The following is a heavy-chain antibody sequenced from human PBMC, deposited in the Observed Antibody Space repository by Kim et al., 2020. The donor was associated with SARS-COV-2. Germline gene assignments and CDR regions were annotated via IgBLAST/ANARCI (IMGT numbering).Heavy chain of an antibody. CDR2: ISSSSSTK. Sequence: GGSLRLSCAASRFTLSNYNMNWVRQAPGKGLEWVSYISSSSSTKYYADSVKGRFTISRDNAKNSLYLQMNSLRDEDTAVYYCATDEAYYFGSGRVYWGQG. CDR3: ATDEAYYFGSGRVY. D-gene: IGHD3-10*01. J-gene: IGHJ4*02. V-gene: IGHV3-48*02. CDR1: RFTLSNYN.